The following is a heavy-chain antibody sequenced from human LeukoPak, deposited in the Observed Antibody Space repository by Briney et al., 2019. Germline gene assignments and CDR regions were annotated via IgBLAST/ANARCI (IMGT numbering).Heavy chain of an antibody. J-gene: IGHJ4*02. CDR3: AREGYGSGDRYFDY. CDR2: IYYSGST. D-gene: IGHD3-10*01. V-gene: IGHV4-39*07. Sequence: SETLSLTCTVSGGSISSSSYYWGWIRQPPGKGLEWIGSIYYSGSTYYNPSLKSRVTISVDTSKNQFSLKLSSVTAADTAVYYCAREGYGSGDRYFDYWGQGTLVTVSS. CDR1: GGSISSSSYY.